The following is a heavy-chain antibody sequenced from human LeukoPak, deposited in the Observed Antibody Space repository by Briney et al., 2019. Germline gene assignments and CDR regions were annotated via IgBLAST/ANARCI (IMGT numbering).Heavy chain of an antibody. Sequence: PSETLSLTCTVSGGSISSSSYYWGWIRQPPGKGLEWIGYIYYSGSTNYNASLTNRVTISVDTSKNQFSLKLSSVTAADTAVYYCAREVGYCSGGSCYSYFDYWGQGTLVTVSS. V-gene: IGHV4-61*01. J-gene: IGHJ4*02. D-gene: IGHD2-15*01. CDR3: AREVGYCSGGSCYSYFDY. CDR1: GGSISSSSYY. CDR2: IYYSGST.